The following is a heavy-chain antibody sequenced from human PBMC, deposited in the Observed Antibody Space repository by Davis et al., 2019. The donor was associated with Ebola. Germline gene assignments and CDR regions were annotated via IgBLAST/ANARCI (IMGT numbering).Heavy chain of an antibody. D-gene: IGHD2-2*01. CDR3: ARDIGVAVPGVMKDAFDP. CDR2: VSGNNGKT. V-gene: IGHV1-18*01. Sequence: ASVKVSCKASGYSFSHYSFSWVRQAPGQGLEWMGWVSGNNGKTNYAQKFQGRITMTTDTSTSTAYMELRSLTSDDTAIYYCARDIGVAVPGVMKDAFDPWGQGTLVTVSS. J-gene: IGHJ5*02. CDR1: GYSFSHYS.